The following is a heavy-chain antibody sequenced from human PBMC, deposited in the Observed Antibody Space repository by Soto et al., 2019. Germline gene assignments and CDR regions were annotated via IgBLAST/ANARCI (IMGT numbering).Heavy chain of an antibody. CDR3: AALVGAPRPFAY. J-gene: IGHJ4*02. Sequence: EVQLLASGGGLVQPGGSLRLSCAASGFTFSSYAMSWIRQAPGKGLEWVSAISGSGGSTYYADSVKGRFTISRDNSKNTLYLQMNSLTAEDTVVYYCAALVGAPRPFAYWGQGTLVTVSS. CDR1: GFTFSSYA. D-gene: IGHD1-26*01. V-gene: IGHV3-23*01. CDR2: ISGSGGST.